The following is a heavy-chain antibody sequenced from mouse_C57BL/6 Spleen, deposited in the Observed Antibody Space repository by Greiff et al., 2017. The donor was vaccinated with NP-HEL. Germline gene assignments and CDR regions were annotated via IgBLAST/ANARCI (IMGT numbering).Heavy chain of an antibody. CDR1: GYTFTSYW. Sequence: VQLQQPGAELVRPGTSVKLSCKASGYTFTSYWMHWVKQRPGQGLEWIGVIDPSDSYTNYNQKFKGKATLTVDTSSSTAYMQLSSLTSEDSAVYYCARSRANDGYYLFAYWGQGTLVTVSA. V-gene: IGHV1-59*01. D-gene: IGHD2-3*01. CDR3: ARSRANDGYYLFAY. J-gene: IGHJ3*01. CDR2: IDPSDSYT.